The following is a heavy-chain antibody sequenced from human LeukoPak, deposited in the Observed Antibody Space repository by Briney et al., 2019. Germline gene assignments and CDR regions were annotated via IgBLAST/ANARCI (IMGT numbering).Heavy chain of an antibody. V-gene: IGHV3-23*01. Sequence: LPGGSLRLSCAASGFTFSSYAMSWVRQAPGKGLEWVSAISGSGGSTYYADSVKGRFTISRDNSKNTLYLRMNSLRAEDTAVYYCAKQYDFWSGTHFDYWGQGTLVTVSS. D-gene: IGHD3-3*01. CDR1: GFTFSSYA. J-gene: IGHJ4*02. CDR2: ISGSGGST. CDR3: AKQYDFWSGTHFDY.